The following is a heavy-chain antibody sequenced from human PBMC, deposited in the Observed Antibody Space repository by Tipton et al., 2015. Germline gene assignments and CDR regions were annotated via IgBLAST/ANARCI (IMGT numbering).Heavy chain of an antibody. CDR1: SDSISSGSYY. CDR2: ISYSGTT. J-gene: IGHJ4*02. CDR3: ARIRGRYVMDY. V-gene: IGHV4-61*01. Sequence: TLSLTCSVSSDSISSGSYYWSWIRQSPGKGLEWIGYISYSGTTNYNPSLKSRVTISVDTSKNQFFLNLSSVTAADTAVYYCARIRGRYVMDYWGQGTLVTVSS. D-gene: IGHD3-16*01.